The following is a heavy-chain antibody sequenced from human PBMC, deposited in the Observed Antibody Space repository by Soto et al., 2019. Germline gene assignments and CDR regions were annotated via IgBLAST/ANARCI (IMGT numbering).Heavy chain of an antibody. V-gene: IGHV3-30-3*01. J-gene: IGHJ3*02. CDR2: ISYDGGSK. D-gene: IGHD3-16*01. CDR3: AREPTFDGDAFDI. Sequence: QVQLVESGGGVVQPGRSLRLSCAASGFTFSRYTMHWVRQAPGKGLEWVAVISYDGGSKFYADSVKGQFTISRDNSKNTLYLQMNSLRGEDTAVYSCAREPTFDGDAFDIWGQGTLVTVSS. CDR1: GFTFSRYT.